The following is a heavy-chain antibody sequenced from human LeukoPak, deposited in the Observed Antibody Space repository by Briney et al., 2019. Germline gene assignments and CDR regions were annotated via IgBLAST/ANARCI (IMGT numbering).Heavy chain of an antibody. CDR2: MNPNNGGT. D-gene: IGHD2-2*01. V-gene: IGHV1-2*02. CDR1: GGTFSSYA. CDR3: ARYCSSTSCSAFFDP. J-gene: IGHJ5*02. Sequence: ASVKVSCKASGGTFSSYAISWVRQAPGQGLEWMGWMNPNNGGTHYAQKFQGRVTMTRETSISTAYMELSRLRSDDTAVYYCARYCSSTSCSAFFDPWGQGTLVTVSS.